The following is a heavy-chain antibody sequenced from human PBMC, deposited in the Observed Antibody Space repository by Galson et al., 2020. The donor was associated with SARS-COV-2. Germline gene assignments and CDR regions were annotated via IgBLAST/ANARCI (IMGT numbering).Heavy chain of an antibody. CDR3: AREARPVFDWLLYPVDY. Sequence: GGSLSLSCAASGFTISTYSMNWVRQAQGKGLEWVSYISSSSSTIYYADSVKGRFTITRDNAKNSQYLQMNSLRDEDTAVYYCAREARPVFDWLLYPVDYWGQGTLVTVSS. J-gene: IGHJ4*02. D-gene: IGHD3-9*01. CDR2: ISSSSSTI. V-gene: IGHV3-48*02. CDR1: GFTISTYS.